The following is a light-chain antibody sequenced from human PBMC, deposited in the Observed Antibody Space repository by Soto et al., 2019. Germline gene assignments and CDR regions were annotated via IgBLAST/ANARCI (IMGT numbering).Light chain of an antibody. CDR1: SSDVGGYSY. J-gene: IGLJ1*01. CDR2: GVS. Sequence: QSALTQPASVSGSPGQSITISCTGTSSDVGGYSYVSWYQQHPGKAPKLMIYGVSKRPSGVPDRFSGSKSGNTASLTVSGLQAEDEADYYCCSFAGSNNYVFGTGTKLTVL. CDR3: CSFAGSNNYV. V-gene: IGLV2-8*01.